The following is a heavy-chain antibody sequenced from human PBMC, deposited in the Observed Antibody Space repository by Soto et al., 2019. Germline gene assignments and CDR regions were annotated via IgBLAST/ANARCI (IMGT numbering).Heavy chain of an antibody. CDR2: IYYSGST. Sequence: QVQLQESGPGLVKPSQTLSLTCTVSGGSISSGDYYWSWIRQPPGKGLEWIGYIYYSGSTYYNPSRKSRVTISVDTSKNQFSLKLSSVTAADTAVYYCARVSKDIVLVPAADYYYYGMDVWGQGTKVTVSS. CDR3: ARVSKDIVLVPAADYYYYGMDV. V-gene: IGHV4-30-4*01. CDR1: GGSISSGDYY. J-gene: IGHJ6*02. D-gene: IGHD2-2*01.